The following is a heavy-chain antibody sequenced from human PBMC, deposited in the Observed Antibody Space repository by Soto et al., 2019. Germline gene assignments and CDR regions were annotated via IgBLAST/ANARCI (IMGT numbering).Heavy chain of an antibody. V-gene: IGHV1-18*01. CDR1: GYTFTTYG. D-gene: IGHD3-16*01. Sequence: QVQLVQSGAEVRKPGASVKVSCKASGYTFTTYGISWVRQAPGQGLEWMGWISGYNGHTKYAQKLQGRVTMTTDTSTSTVYMDLRRLRSDDTAVYYCAREGEMPYYYYGLDVWGQGTTVTVSS. J-gene: IGHJ6*02. CDR2: ISGYNGHT. CDR3: AREGEMPYYYYGLDV.